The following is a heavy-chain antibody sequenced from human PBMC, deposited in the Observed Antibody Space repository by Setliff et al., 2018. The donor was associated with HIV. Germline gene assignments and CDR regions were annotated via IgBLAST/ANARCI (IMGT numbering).Heavy chain of an antibody. Sequence: PGESLKISCQASGYSFTTLWIAWVRQMPGKGLEWMGMVFPDDSDTRYSPSFQGLVSMSADKSINTAYLQWSSLKASDTAVYYCARSMGFKATTRLDFWGPGTLVTVSS. CDR2: VFPDDSDT. D-gene: IGHD3-10*01. V-gene: IGHV5-51*01. CDR3: ARSMGFKATTRLDF. J-gene: IGHJ4*02. CDR1: GYSFTTLW.